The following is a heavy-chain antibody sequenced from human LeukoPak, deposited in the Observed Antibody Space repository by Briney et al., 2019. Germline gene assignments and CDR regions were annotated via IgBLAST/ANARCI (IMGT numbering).Heavy chain of an antibody. CDR2: INHSGST. D-gene: IGHD3-22*01. V-gene: IGHV4-34*01. CDR1: GGSFSGYY. Sequence: SETLSLTCAVYGGSFSGYYWSWLRQPPGKGLEWIGEINHSGSTNYNPSLKSRVTISVDTSKNQFSLKLSSVTAADTAVYYCARVGANYYDSSGYLDYWGQGTLVTVSS. CDR3: ARVGANYYDSSGYLDY. J-gene: IGHJ4*02.